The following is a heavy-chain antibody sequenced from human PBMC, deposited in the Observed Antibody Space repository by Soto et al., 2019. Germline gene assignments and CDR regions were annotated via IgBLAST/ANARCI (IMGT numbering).Heavy chain of an antibody. J-gene: IGHJ6*02. CDR3: ARALLWFGENYYGMDV. V-gene: IGHV3-30-3*01. CDR2: ISYDGSNK. Sequence: PGGSLRLSCAASGFTFSSYAMHWVRQAPGKGLEWVAVISYDGSNKYYADSVKGRFTISRDNSKNTLYLQMNSLRAEDTAVYYCARALLWFGENYYGMDVWGQGTTVTVSS. CDR1: GFTFSSYA. D-gene: IGHD3-10*01.